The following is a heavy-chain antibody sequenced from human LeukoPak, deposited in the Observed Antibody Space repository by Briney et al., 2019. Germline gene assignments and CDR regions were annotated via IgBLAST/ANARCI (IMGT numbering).Heavy chain of an antibody. V-gene: IGHV3-53*01. J-gene: IGHJ4*02. Sequence: GGSLRLSCAASGFTVSSTYVSWVRQAPGKGLEWVPVIYKGGNTYYIDSVKGRFTISRDTSKNTLYLQMNSLRAEDTAVYYCASRHCSGGGCYFAGADPFDYWGQGTLVTVSS. D-gene: IGHD2-15*01. CDR3: ASRHCSGGGCYFAGADPFDY. CDR1: GFTVSSTY. CDR2: IYKGGNT.